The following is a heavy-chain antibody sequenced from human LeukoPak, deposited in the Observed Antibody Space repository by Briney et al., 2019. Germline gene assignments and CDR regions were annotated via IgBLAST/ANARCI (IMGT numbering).Heavy chain of an antibody. CDR2: IIPIFGTA. J-gene: IGHJ4*02. Sequence: GASVKVSCKASGGTFSSYAISWVRQAPGQGLEWMGGIIPIFGTANYAQKFQGRVTITADKSTSTAYMELSSLRAEDTAVYYCARVSAVAGDYWGQGTLVTVSS. V-gene: IGHV1-69*06. CDR3: ARVSAVAGDY. CDR1: GGTFSSYA. D-gene: IGHD6-19*01.